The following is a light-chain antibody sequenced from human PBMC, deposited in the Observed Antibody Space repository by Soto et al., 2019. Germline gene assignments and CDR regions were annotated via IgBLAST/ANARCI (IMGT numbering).Light chain of an antibody. CDR1: QSVDNW. V-gene: IGKV1-12*01. CDR2: STS. CDR3: QQANTFPFT. J-gene: IGKJ5*01. Sequence: DLQLTQSPSSVSASVGDSVTITCRASQSVDNWLAWYQQKPGKAPKLLIYSTSSLQSGVPSRLSGSGSGTDFTLTISGLQPEDFAIYYCQQANTFPFTFGQGTRLDIK.